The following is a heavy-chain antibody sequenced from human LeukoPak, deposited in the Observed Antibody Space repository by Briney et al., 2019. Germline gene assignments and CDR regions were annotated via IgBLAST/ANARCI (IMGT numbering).Heavy chain of an antibody. CDR1: GGSFSGYY. CDR2: INHSGST. CDR3: ANTIAARRFDP. V-gene: IGHV4-34*01. J-gene: IGHJ5*02. D-gene: IGHD6-6*01. Sequence: PSETLSLTCAVYGGSFSGYYWSWICQPPGKGLEWIGEINHSGSTNYNPSLKSRVAISVDTSKNQFSLKLSSVTAADTAVYYCANTIAARRFDPWGQGTLVTVSS.